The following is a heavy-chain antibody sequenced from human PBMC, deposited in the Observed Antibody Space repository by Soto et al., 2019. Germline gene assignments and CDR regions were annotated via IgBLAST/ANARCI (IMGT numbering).Heavy chain of an antibody. V-gene: IGHV3-53*04. CDR2: IYTGGST. CDR1: GFTVSSNH. Sequence: EVQLVESGGGLVQPGGSLRLSCAASGFTVSSNHISWVRQAPGKGLEWVSVIYTGGSTYYADSVKGRFTISRHNSKNTVYLQMNSLRAEDTAVYYCARDSGKSNYFDYWGQGTLVTVSS. D-gene: IGHD1-26*01. CDR3: ARDSGKSNYFDY. J-gene: IGHJ4*02.